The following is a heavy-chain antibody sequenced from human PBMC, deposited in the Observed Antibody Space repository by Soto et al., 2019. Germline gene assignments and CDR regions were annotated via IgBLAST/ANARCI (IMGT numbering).Heavy chain of an antibody. Sequence: SVKVSCKASGGTFSSYAISWVRQAPGQGLEWMGGIIPIFGTANYAQKFQGRVTITADESTSTAYMELSSLRSEDTAVYYCATHPSYYDSSGYYYGYWGQGTLVTVSS. J-gene: IGHJ4*02. D-gene: IGHD3-22*01. CDR2: IIPIFGTA. CDR3: ATHPSYYDSSGYYYGY. V-gene: IGHV1-69*13. CDR1: GGTFSSYA.